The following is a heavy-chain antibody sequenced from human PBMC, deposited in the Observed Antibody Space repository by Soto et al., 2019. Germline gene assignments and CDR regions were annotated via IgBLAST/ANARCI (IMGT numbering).Heavy chain of an antibody. CDR3: AHSDGGYEIIYFDF. CDR1: GFSFTTAGVA. Sequence: SGPTLVNPPQTLTLTCTFSGFSFTTAGVAVGWIRQTPGGALEWLTLIYYNDDRRFCPSLKTRLTITGDTSKNQVVLSLTNVDPGDTATYFCAHSDGGYEIIYFDFWGQGIPVTVSS. CDR2: IYYNDDR. D-gene: IGHD5-12*01. V-gene: IGHV2-5*01. J-gene: IGHJ4*02.